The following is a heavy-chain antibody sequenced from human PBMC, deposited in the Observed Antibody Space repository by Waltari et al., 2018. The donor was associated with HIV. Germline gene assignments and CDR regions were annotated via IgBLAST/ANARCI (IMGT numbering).Heavy chain of an antibody. CDR3: SRSRGYSYGYADY. V-gene: IGHV3-49*03. CDR2: IRSKTDGGTT. Sequence: EVQLVESGGGLVQSGRSLRLSCTASGFTFGDYAMSWFRQAPGKGLEWLGFIRSKTDGGTTEYAASVKDRFTISRDDSKSIAYLQMNSLKTEDTAVYYCSRSRGYSYGYADYWGQGTLVTVSS. CDR1: GFTFGDYA. D-gene: IGHD5-18*01. J-gene: IGHJ4*02.